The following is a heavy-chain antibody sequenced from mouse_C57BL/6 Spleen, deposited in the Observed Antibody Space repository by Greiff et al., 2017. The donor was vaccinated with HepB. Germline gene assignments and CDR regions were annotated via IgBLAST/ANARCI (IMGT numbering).Heavy chain of an antibody. J-gene: IGHJ1*03. D-gene: IGHD1-1*01. CDR3: ARPTVGYFDV. Sequence: DVMLVESGGGLVKPGGSLKLSCAASGFTFSDYGMHWVRQAPEKGLEWVAYISSGSSTIYYADTVKGRFTISRDNAKNTLFLQMTSLRSEDTAMYYCARPTVGYFDVWGTGTTVTVSS. CDR1: GFTFSDYG. CDR2: ISSGSSTI. V-gene: IGHV5-17*01.